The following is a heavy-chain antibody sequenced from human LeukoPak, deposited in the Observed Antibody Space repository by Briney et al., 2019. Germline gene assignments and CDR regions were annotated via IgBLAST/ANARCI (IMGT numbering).Heavy chain of an antibody. CDR1: GGSISSYY. Sequence: SETLSLTCTVSGGSISSYYWSWIRQPPGKGLEWIGYIYDSGSTNYNPSLKSRVTISVDTSKKQFSLKLSSVTAADTAVYYCARHNMRYYFDYWGQGALVTVSS. J-gene: IGHJ4*02. V-gene: IGHV4-59*08. CDR3: ARHNMRYYFDY. CDR2: IYDSGST. D-gene: IGHD2-2*01.